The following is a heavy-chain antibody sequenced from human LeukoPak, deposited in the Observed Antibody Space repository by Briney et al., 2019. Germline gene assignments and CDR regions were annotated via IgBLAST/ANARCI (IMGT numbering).Heavy chain of an antibody. D-gene: IGHD3-3*01. CDR2: IYTSGST. CDR3: AREYYDFWSGKPTYFDY. Sequence: PSETLSLTCTVSGGSISSGSYYWSWIRQPAGKGLEWIGRIYTSGSTNYNPSPKSRVTISVDTSKNQFSLKLSSVTAADTAVYYCAREYYDFWSGKPTYFDYWGQGTLVTVSS. V-gene: IGHV4-61*02. J-gene: IGHJ4*02. CDR1: GGSISSGSYY.